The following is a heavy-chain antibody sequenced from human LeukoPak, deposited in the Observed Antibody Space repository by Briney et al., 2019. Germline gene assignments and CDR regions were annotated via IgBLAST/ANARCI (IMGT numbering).Heavy chain of an antibody. V-gene: IGHV4-4*07. D-gene: IGHD3-22*01. CDR3: ARDREPGYYDSSGYYYPRVSWFDP. CDR1: GGSISSYY. J-gene: IGHJ5*02. Sequence: PSETLSLTCTVSGGSISSYYWSWIRQPAGKGLEWIGRIYTSGSTNYNPSLKSRVTMSVDTSKNQFSLKLSSVTAADTAVYYCARDREPGYYDSSGYYYPRVSWFDPWGQGTLVTVSS. CDR2: IYTSGST.